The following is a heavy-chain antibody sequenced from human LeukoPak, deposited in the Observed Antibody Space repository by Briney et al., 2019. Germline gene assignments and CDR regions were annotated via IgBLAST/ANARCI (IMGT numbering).Heavy chain of an antibody. D-gene: IGHD3-9*01. V-gene: IGHV1-2*02. Sequence: GASVKVSCKASGYTFTGYYMHWVRQAPGQGLEWMGWINPNSGGTNYAQKFQGRVTMTRDTSISTAYMELSRLRSDDTAVYYCARVSYDILTGYYTGFDYWGQGTLVTVSS. CDR3: ARVSYDILTGYYTGFDY. CDR2: INPNSGGT. J-gene: IGHJ4*02. CDR1: GYTFTGYY.